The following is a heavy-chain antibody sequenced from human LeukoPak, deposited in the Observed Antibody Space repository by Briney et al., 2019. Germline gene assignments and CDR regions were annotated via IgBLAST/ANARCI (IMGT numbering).Heavy chain of an antibody. V-gene: IGHV1-69*05. Sequence: SVKVSCKASGGTFSSYAISWVRQAPGQGLEWMGGIIPIFGTANYAQKFQGRVTITTDESASTAYMELSSLGSEDTAVYYCARAPCGGDCYSGAFDIWGQGTMVTVSS. CDR3: ARAPCGGDCYSGAFDI. CDR1: GGTFSSYA. J-gene: IGHJ3*02. CDR2: IIPIFGTA. D-gene: IGHD2-21*02.